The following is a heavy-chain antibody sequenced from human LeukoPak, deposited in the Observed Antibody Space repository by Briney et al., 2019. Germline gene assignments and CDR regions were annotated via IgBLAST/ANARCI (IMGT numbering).Heavy chain of an antibody. J-gene: IGHJ3*02. CDR3: AKAYCGGDCYWPYAFDI. D-gene: IGHD2-21*02. CDR2: IKQDGSEK. Sequence: GGSLRLSCAASGFTFSSYWMSWVRQAPGKGLEWVANIKQDGSEKYYVDSVKGRFTISRDNAKNSLYLQMNSLRAEDTAVYYCAKAYCGGDCYWPYAFDIWGQGTMVTVSS. V-gene: IGHV3-7*03. CDR1: GFTFSSYW.